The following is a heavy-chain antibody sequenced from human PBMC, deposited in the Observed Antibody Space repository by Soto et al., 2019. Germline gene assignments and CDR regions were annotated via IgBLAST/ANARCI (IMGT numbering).Heavy chain of an antibody. CDR1: GFTFSSYG. CDR3: ARGRSGYDLTCDY. Sequence: GGSLRLSCAASGFTFSSYGMHWVRQAPGKGLEWVAVIWYDGSNKYYADSVKGRFTISRDNSKNTLYLQMNSLRAEDTAVYYCARGRSGYDLTCDYWGQGTLVTVSS. V-gene: IGHV3-33*01. CDR2: IWYDGSNK. J-gene: IGHJ4*02. D-gene: IGHD5-12*01.